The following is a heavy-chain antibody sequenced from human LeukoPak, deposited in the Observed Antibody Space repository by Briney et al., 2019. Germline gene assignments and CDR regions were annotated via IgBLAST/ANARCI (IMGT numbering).Heavy chain of an antibody. Sequence: ASVKVSCKASGYTFTGYYMHWVRQAPGQGLEWMGWIDPNSGGTNYAQKFQGRVTMTRDTSISTAYMELRRLRSDDTAVYYCARGPVGPEWLVWDFDYWGQGTLVTVSS. D-gene: IGHD6-19*01. J-gene: IGHJ4*02. CDR2: IDPNSGGT. CDR1: GYTFTGYY. CDR3: ARGPVGPEWLVWDFDY. V-gene: IGHV1-2*02.